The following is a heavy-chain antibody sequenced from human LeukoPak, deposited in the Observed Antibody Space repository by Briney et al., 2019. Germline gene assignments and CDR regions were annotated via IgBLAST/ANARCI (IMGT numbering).Heavy chain of an antibody. J-gene: IGHJ4*02. CDR2: IYNNAKT. CDR1: GGSMNRFY. Sequence: SETLSLTCSVSGGSMNRFYWSWIRQSPGKGLEWIGYIYNNAKTNYNPSLKSRVTMSVDTSKNQFSLNLSSVTAADTAVYYCARVFSVAGTFDYWGQGTLVTVSS. D-gene: IGHD6-19*01. V-gene: IGHV4-59*12. CDR3: ARVFSVAGTFDY.